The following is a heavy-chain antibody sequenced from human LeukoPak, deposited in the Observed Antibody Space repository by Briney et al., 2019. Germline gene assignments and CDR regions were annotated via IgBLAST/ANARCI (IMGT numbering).Heavy chain of an antibody. CDR3: ATGRSYWYHLAY. V-gene: IGHV3-53*04. Sequence: GGSLRLSCAASAFTVSSNFMTWVRQAPGKGLEWVSLIYAGGRTYYADSVQGRFSISRHLSKNTVDLQMNSLRLEDTAVYYCATGRSYWYHLAYWGRGTLVTVSS. CDR2: IYAGGRT. D-gene: IGHD2-8*02. J-gene: IGHJ4*02. CDR1: AFTVSSNF.